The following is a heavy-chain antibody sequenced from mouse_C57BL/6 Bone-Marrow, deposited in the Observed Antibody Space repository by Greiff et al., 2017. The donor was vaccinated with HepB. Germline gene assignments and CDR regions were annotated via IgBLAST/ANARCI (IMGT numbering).Heavy chain of an antibody. Sequence: EVKLQESGGGLVKPGGSLKLSCAASGFTFSDYGMHWVRQAPEKGLEWVAYISSGSSTIYYADTVKGRFTISRDNAKNTLFLQMTSLRSEDTAMYYCASGGITVNYFDYWGQGTTLTVSS. CDR3: ASGGITVNYFDY. CDR1: GFTFSDYG. CDR2: ISSGSSTI. J-gene: IGHJ2*01. D-gene: IGHD1-1*01. V-gene: IGHV5-17*01.